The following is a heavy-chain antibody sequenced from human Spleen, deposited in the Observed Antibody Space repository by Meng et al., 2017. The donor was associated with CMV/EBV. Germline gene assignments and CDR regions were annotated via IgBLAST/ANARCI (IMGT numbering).Heavy chain of an antibody. J-gene: IGHJ2*01. Sequence: SGGTFSRYTISWVRQAPGQGLEWMGRIIPILGIANYAQKFQGRVTITADKSTSTAYMELSSLRSEDTAVYYCARDASIAARPLWYFDLWGRGTLVTVSS. CDR1: GGTFSRYT. D-gene: IGHD6-6*01. V-gene: IGHV1-69*04. CDR2: IIPILGIA. CDR3: ARDASIAARPLWYFDL.